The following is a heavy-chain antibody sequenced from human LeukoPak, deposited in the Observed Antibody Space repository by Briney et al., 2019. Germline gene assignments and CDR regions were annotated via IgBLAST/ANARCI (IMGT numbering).Heavy chain of an antibody. CDR2: IYYSGST. Sequence: SETLSLTCTVSGGSISSSSYYWGWIRQPPGKGLEWIGSIYYSGSTYYNPSLKSRVTISVDTSKNQFSLKLSSVTAADTAVYYCATLWYYDSSGYYMDVWGKGTTVTVSS. J-gene: IGHJ6*03. CDR1: GGSISSSSYY. CDR3: ATLWYYDSSGYYMDV. V-gene: IGHV4-39*07. D-gene: IGHD3-22*01.